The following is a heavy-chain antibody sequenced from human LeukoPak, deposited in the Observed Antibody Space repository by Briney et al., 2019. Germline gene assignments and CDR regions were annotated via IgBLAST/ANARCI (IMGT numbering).Heavy chain of an antibody. CDR1: GFTFSSYA. CDR3: AVSDFWSGPAYYYYYGMDV. D-gene: IGHD3-3*01. CDR2: ISVSGGST. J-gene: IGHJ6*02. V-gene: IGHV3-23*01. Sequence: GGSLRLSCAASGFTFSSYAMSWVRQAPGKGLEWVSAISVSGGSTYYAYSVKGRFTISRDNSKNTLYLKMNSLRDEDTAVYYCAVSDFWSGPAYYYYYGMDVWGQGTTVTVSS.